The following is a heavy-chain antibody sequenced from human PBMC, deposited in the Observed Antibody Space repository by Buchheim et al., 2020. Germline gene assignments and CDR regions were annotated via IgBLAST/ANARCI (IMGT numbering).Heavy chain of an antibody. CDR1: EFTFSVYS. CDR3: VRDVSSWPDNWFDV. Sequence: QVQLVESGGGVVQPGRSLRLSCAASEFTFSVYSMHWVRQAPGKGLEWVAVVSYNGSKTHYADSVQGRFMISRDNSMNTLSLQMSSLRAEDTAMYYCVRDVSSWPDNWFDVWGQGIL. J-gene: IGHJ5*01. V-gene: IGHV3-30-3*01. D-gene: IGHD6-13*01. CDR2: VSYNGSKT.